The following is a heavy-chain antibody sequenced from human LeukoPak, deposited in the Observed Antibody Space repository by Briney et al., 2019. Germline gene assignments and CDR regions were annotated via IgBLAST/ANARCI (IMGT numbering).Heavy chain of an antibody. Sequence: GGSLRLSCAVSEFTFSNYWMSWVRQAPGQGLEWVANIKEDGSQKYYVDSVKGRFTISRDNAKNSLYLQMNSLRAEDTAVYYCAELGITMIGGVWGKGTTVTISS. V-gene: IGHV3-7*01. CDR2: IKEDGSQK. CDR3: AELGITMIGGV. D-gene: IGHD3-10*02. J-gene: IGHJ6*04. CDR1: EFTFSNYW.